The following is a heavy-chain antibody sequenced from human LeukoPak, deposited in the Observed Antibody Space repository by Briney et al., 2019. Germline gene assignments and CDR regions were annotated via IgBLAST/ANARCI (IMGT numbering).Heavy chain of an antibody. Sequence: PGGSLRLSCSAPGFTFSSYAMHWVRQAPGKGLEYVSAISSNGGSTYYADSVKGRFTISRDNSKNTLYLQMSSLRAEDTAVYYCVSCSSTNYYYYGMDVWGQGTTVTVSS. D-gene: IGHD3-10*02. CDR3: VSCSSTNYYYYGMDV. CDR1: GFTFSSYA. J-gene: IGHJ6*02. V-gene: IGHV3-64D*06. CDR2: ISSNGGST.